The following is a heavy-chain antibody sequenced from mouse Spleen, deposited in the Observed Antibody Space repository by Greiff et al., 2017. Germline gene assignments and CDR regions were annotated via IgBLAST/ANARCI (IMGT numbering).Heavy chain of an antibody. J-gene: IGHJ3*01. D-gene: IGHD2-4*01. V-gene: IGHV1-26*01. CDR2: INPNNGGT. Sequence: EVQLQQSGPELVKPGASVKISCKASGYTFTDYYMNWVKQSHGKSLEWIGDINPNNGGTSYNQKFKGKATLTVDKSSSTAYMELRSLTSEDSAVYYCAREGYDYGWFAYWGQGTLVTVSA. CDR1: GYTFTDYY. CDR3: AREGYDYGWFAY.